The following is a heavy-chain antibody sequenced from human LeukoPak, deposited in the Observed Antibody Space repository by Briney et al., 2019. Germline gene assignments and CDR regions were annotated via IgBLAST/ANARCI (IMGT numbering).Heavy chain of an antibody. CDR3: ANSQRNSGWYYFDY. J-gene: IGHJ4*02. V-gene: IGHV1-2*02. D-gene: IGHD6-19*01. Sequence: ASVKVSCKASGYTFTGYYMHWVRQAPGQGLEWMGWINPNSGGTNYAQKFQGRVTMTRDTSISTAYMELSRLRSDDRAVYYCANSQRNSGWYYFDYWGQGTLVTVSS. CDR1: GYTFTGYY. CDR2: INPNSGGT.